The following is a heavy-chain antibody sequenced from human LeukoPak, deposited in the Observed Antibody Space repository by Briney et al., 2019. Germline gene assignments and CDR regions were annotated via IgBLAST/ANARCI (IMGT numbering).Heavy chain of an antibody. CDR2: LYNTGNT. J-gene: IGHJ4*02. CDR1: GFTVNSNY. V-gene: IGHV3-53*01. Sequence: GGSLRLSCAASGFTVNSNYLSWVRQAPGKGLEWVSTLYNTGNTYYAISVKGRFSISRDNSKNTLFLQMNSLRAEDTAVYYCARLTADGRLYFVDWGPGTLVTVSS. D-gene: IGHD6-13*01. CDR3: ARLTADGRLYFVD.